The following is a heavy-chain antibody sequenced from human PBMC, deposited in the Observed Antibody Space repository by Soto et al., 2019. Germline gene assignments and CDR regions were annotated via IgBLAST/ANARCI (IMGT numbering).Heavy chain of an antibody. D-gene: IGHD3-3*01. Sequence: ETLSLTCTVSGGSISSYYWSWIRQPPGKGLEWIGYIYYSGSTNYNPSLKSRVTISVDTSKNQFSLKLSSVTAADTAVYYCARGNARDWSGRYYIDYWGQGTLVTVSS. CDR3: ARGNARDWSGRYYIDY. CDR2: IYYSGST. J-gene: IGHJ4*02. V-gene: IGHV4-59*08. CDR1: GGSISSYY.